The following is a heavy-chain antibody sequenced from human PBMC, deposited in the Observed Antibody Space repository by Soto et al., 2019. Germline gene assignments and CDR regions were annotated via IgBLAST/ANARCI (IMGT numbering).Heavy chain of an antibody. CDR1: GGTFSSYA. D-gene: IGHD2-2*01. Sequence: QVQLVQSGAEVKKPGSSVKVSCKASGGTFSSYAISWVRQAPGQGLEWMGGIIPIFGTANYAQKFQGRVTITADESTSTAYMELSSLRSEDTAVYYCAKDCISTSCYESRYYYYYGMDVWGQGTTVTVSS. CDR2: IIPIFGTA. V-gene: IGHV1-69*12. J-gene: IGHJ6*02. CDR3: AKDCISTSCYESRYYYYYGMDV.